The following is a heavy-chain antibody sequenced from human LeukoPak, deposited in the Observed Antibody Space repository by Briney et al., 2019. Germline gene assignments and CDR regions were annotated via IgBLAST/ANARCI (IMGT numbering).Heavy chain of an antibody. V-gene: IGHV3-7*05. CDR2: IKEDGSEK. J-gene: IGHJ4*02. Sequence: GGSLRLSCAASGFTFSSYWMSWVRQAPGKGLEWVANIKEDGSEKNYVDSVKGRFTISRDNAKNSLYLQMNSLRAEDTAVYYCTTDQPRYSGSYPFDYWGQGTLVTVSS. CDR1: GFTFSSYW. CDR3: TTDQPRYSGSYPFDY. D-gene: IGHD1-26*01.